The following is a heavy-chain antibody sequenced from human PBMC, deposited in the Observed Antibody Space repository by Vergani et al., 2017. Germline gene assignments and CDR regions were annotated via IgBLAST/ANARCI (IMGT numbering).Heavy chain of an antibody. J-gene: IGHJ6*02. V-gene: IGHV3-15*07. D-gene: IGHD5-12*01. CDR3: AKANPRNSGYDYLYYYHAMDV. CDR1: GFSFRNAW. Sequence: EVQLVESGGGIVKPGGSLRLSCVASGFSFRNAWMNWVRRTPGKGLEWVGRIKSTFDRGTTDYAAAVKGRFTISRDDSKNTLFLQMNGLSAGDTAVYYCAKANPRNSGYDYLYYYHAMDVGGQGTTVTVSS. CDR2: IKSTFDRGTT.